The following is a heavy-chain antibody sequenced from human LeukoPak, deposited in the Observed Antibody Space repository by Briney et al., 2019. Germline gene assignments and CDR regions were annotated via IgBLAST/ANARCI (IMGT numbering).Heavy chain of an antibody. V-gene: IGHV1-69*01. CDR1: GGTFSSYA. Sequence: LVKLSCKASGGTFSSYAISWVSQAPGHGLEWMGGIIPIFGTANDAQKFQGTVTINAEESTSTAYMELSSLRSEDTAVYYCARGEQYVYYYYMDVWGKGTTVTVSS. J-gene: IGHJ6*03. CDR3: ARGEQYVYYYYMDV. CDR2: IIPIFGTA. D-gene: IGHD1/OR15-1a*01.